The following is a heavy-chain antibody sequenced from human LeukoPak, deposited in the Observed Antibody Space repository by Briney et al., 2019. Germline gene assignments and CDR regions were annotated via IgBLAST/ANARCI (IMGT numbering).Heavy chain of an antibody. D-gene: IGHD6-19*01. Sequence: PGGSLRLSCVGSGFPFDNYALNWVRQAPGRGLEWVSSILGGGDRTSHADSVKGRFTISRDNSKNTLFLEMNRLTADDTAVYYCARDDGGIAVAGTRYWGQGTLVTVSS. CDR2: ILGGGDRT. J-gene: IGHJ4*02. V-gene: IGHV3-23*01. CDR1: GFPFDNYA. CDR3: ARDDGGIAVAGTRY.